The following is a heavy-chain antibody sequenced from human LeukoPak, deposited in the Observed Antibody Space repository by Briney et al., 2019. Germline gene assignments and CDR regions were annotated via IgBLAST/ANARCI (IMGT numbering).Heavy chain of an antibody. D-gene: IGHD6-13*01. CDR1: GFTFSSYG. V-gene: IGHV3-23*01. J-gene: IGHJ4*02. CDR3: AKDGLRYSSNWFDY. CDR2: MTGSGGVT. Sequence: GGSLRLSCAASGFTFSSYGMSWVRQAPGKGLEWVSSMTGSGGVTDYADPVKGRFTISRDNSKKTLYLQMNSLRAEDTAVYYCAKDGLRYSSNWFDYWGQGTLVTVSS.